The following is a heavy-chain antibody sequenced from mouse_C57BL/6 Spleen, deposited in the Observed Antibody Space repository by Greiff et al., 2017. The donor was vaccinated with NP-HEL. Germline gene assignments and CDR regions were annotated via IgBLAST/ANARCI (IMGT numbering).Heavy chain of an antibody. J-gene: IGHJ2*01. CDR2: IYPGGGYT. V-gene: IGHV1-63*01. CDR1: GYTFTNYW. D-gene: IGHD1-1*01. Sequence: VQLQQSGAELVRPGTSVKMSCKASGYTFTNYWIGWAKQRPGHGLEWIGDIYPGGGYTNYNEKFKGKATLTADKSSSTAYMQFSSLTSEDSAMYYCARGDYDGSAPYYFAYWGQGTTLTVSS. CDR3: ARGDYDGSAPYYFAY.